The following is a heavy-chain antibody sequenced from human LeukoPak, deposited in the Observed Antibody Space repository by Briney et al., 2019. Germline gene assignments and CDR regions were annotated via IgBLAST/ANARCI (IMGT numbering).Heavy chain of an antibody. D-gene: IGHD2-8*01. V-gene: IGHV1-69*04. J-gene: IGHJ6*02. CDR1: GGTFSSYA. CDR2: IIPILGIA. Sequence: EASVKVSCKASGGTFSSYAISWVRQAPGQGLEWMGRIIPILGIANYAQKLQGRVTMTTDTSTSTAYMELRSLRSDDTAVYYCASRAYATTYYYYGMDVWGQGTTVTVSS. CDR3: ASRAYATTYYYYGMDV.